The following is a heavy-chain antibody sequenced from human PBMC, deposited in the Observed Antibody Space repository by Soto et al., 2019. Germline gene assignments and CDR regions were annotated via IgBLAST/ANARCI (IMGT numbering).Heavy chain of an antibody. CDR3: ARVKVPAAILGAFDL. J-gene: IGHJ3*01. Sequence: ASVKVSCKASGYTFSTYGTTWVRQAPGQGLDWMGWINPFKGDTNSAARFQDRVTMPTDTSTRTAYMELRSLRSDATAGYYCARVKVPAAILGAFDLWGQGTLVTVSS. D-gene: IGHD2-2*02. V-gene: IGHV1-18*01. CDR1: GYTFSTYG. CDR2: INPFKGDT.